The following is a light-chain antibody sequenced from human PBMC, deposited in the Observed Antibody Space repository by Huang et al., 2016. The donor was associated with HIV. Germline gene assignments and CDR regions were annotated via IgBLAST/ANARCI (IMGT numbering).Light chain of an antibody. Sequence: EIVLTQSPGTLSLSPGERATLSCRASQTVGHLAWYQHKPGQAPRLLIYGASTRAPGISDRFSGSGSGTDFTLIISRLELEDFAVYYCQQYGSTPRTFGQGTKVDI. J-gene: IGKJ1*01. CDR2: GAS. CDR1: QTVGH. CDR3: QQYGSTPRT. V-gene: IGKV3-20*01.